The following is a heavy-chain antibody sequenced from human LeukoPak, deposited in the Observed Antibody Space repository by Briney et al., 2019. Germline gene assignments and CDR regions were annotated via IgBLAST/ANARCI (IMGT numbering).Heavy chain of an antibody. CDR2: FDPEDGET. D-gene: IGHD1-26*01. J-gene: IGHJ3*02. Sequence: ASVKVSCKVSGHTLTELSMHRVRQAPGKGLEWMGGFDPEDGETIYAQKFQGRVTMTEDTSTDTAYMELSSLRSEDTAVYYCATWLRWELLSFAFDIWGQGTMVTVSS. CDR3: ATWLRWELLSFAFDI. CDR1: GHTLTELS. V-gene: IGHV1-24*01.